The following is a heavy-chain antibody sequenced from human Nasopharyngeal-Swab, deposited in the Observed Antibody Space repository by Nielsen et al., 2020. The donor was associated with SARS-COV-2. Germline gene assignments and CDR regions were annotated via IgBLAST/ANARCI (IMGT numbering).Heavy chain of an antibody. V-gene: IGHV3-23*01. CDR3: AKGYGEILTGYYYGLDV. Sequence: GGSLRLSCAASGFWFSSRVMSWVRQAPGKGLEWVSGISGNGARTFYADSVKGRFTISRDNSENPLYLQMNSLRVEDTAVYYCAKGYGEILTGYYYGLDVWGQGTTVTVSS. CDR2: ISGNGART. D-gene: IGHD3-9*01. J-gene: IGHJ6*02. CDR1: GFWFSSRV.